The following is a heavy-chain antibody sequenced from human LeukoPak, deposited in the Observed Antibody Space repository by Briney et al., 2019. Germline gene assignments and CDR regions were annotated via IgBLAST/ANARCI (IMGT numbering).Heavy chain of an antibody. CDR2: INQFGYP. D-gene: IGHD3-22*01. CDR3: ARDPIVVISSEDWFEP. Sequence: SETLSLTCTVSGYSISSGYYWGWIRQPPGKGLEWIGDINQFGYPNYNPSLRTRVAISVDKSKNEFSLKVNSVTAADTAVYYCARDPIVVISSEDWFEPWGQGTLVTVSS. V-gene: IGHV4-38-2*02. CDR1: GYSISSGYY. J-gene: IGHJ5*02.